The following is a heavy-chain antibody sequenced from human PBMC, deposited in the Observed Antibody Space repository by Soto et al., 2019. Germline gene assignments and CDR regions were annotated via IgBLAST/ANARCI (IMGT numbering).Heavy chain of an antibody. CDR3: AKGLRYTSSWYYFDY. J-gene: IGHJ4*02. CDR2: ISYDGSNK. Sequence: QVQLVESGGGVVQPGRSLRLSCAASGFTFSSYGMHWVRQAPGKGLEWVAVISYDGSNKYYADSVKGRFTISRDNSKNTRYLQMNSLRDEDTVVYYCAKGLRYTSSWYYFDYWGQGTLVTVSS. CDR1: GFTFSSYG. V-gene: IGHV3-30*18. D-gene: IGHD6-13*01.